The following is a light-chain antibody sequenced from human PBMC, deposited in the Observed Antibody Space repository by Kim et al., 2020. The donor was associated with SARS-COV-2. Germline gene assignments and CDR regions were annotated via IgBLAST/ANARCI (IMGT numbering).Light chain of an antibody. CDR1: QRVINKY. CDR3: QQYCSPPWT. Sequence: SPGERATLSCRATQRVINKYLASYQQKPGQAPRLLSYGASRRATGIPDRFGGSGSGTDFALTISRLDPEDFAVYFCQQYCSPPWTFGQGTKVDIK. J-gene: IGKJ1*01. V-gene: IGKV3-20*01. CDR2: GAS.